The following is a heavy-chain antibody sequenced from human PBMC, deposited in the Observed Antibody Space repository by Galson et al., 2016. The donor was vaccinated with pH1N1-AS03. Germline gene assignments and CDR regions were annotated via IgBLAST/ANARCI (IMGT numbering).Heavy chain of an antibody. V-gene: IGHV4-38-2*01. CDR2: IYHSGST. Sequence: ETLSLTCAVSGYSISSGYYWGWIRQPPGKGLEWIGSIYHSGSTYYNPSLVSRVTISVDTSKNRFSLKVTSVTAADTAVYYCARVGKYFDFWSGYSDFDYWGQGTLVTVSS. CDR1: GYSISSGYY. D-gene: IGHD3-3*01. CDR3: ARVGKYFDFWSGYSDFDY. J-gene: IGHJ4*02.